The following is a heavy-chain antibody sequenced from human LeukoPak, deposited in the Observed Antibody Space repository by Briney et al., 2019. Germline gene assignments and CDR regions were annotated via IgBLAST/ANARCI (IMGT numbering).Heavy chain of an antibody. V-gene: IGHV3-53*01. D-gene: IGHD3-3*01. J-gene: IGHJ4*02. CDR3: ARGPLGGGYYMLDY. CDR1: GFTVSSKY. CDR2: IYSDSST. Sequence: GGSLRLSCAASGFTVSSKYMSWVRQAPGKGLEWLSIIYSDSSTHYADSVKGRFTISRDNSKNTLYLQMNSLRAEDTAVYYCARGPLGGGYYMLDYWGQGTLVTVSS.